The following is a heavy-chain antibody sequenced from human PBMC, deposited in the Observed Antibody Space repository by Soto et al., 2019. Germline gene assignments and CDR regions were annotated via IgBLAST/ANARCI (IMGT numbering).Heavy chain of an antibody. CDR3: AREEDTAIDY. J-gene: IGHJ4*02. CDR2: LIPIFGTA. Sequence: ALVQVSCKASGDTFSSYAISWVRQAPGQGLESMGGLIPIFGTANNTQKLQSRITSTADESTSTAYMELSSLRTEDTPVYYCAREEDTAIDYWGQGTLVTVSS. CDR1: GDTFSSYA. D-gene: IGHD5-18*01. V-gene: IGHV1-69*01.